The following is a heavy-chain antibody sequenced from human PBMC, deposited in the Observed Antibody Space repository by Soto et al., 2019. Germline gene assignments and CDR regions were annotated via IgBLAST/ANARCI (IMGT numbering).Heavy chain of an antibody. V-gene: IGHV4-31*03. CDR2: IYYSGST. Sequence: QVQLQESGPGLVKPSQTLSLTCTVSGGSISSGGYYWSWIRQHPGKGLEWIGDIYYSGSTYYNPSLKSRVTISVDTSKTQFSLKLSSVTAADTAVYYCARDQARLVGWFDPWGQGTLVTVSS. CDR3: ARDQARLVGWFDP. CDR1: GGSISSGGYY. J-gene: IGHJ5*02. D-gene: IGHD6-6*01.